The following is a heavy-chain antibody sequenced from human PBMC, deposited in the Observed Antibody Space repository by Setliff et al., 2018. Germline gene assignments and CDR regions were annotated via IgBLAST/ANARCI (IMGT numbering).Heavy chain of an antibody. V-gene: IGHV1-69*10. CDR3: ARSVASGPTPFYWYFDI. CDR1: GGTFSSYA. J-gene: IGHJ2*01. CDR2: IIHILGIA. Sequence: SVKVSCKASGGTFSSYAISWVRQAPGQGREWMGVIIHILGIANYAQKFQGRVTITADESTRTAYMELSSLISEDTAVYYCARSVASGPTPFYWYFDIWGRGTLVTVSS.